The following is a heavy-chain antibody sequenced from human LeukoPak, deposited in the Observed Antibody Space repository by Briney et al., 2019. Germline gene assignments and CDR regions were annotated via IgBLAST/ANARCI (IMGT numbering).Heavy chain of an antibody. J-gene: IGHJ4*02. V-gene: IGHV1-2*02. CDR2: LRGDNGDT. CDR1: GYMVSDYY. CDR3: ARVRGSSCDY. D-gene: IGHD6-13*01. Sequence: ASVTVSCKTSGYMVSDYYMHWVRQAPGQGLEWMGWLRGDNGDTDSPQKFKGRVTMTRDTATNTAYMQLSRLTCDDTAMYFCARVRGSSCDYWGQGTLVTVSS.